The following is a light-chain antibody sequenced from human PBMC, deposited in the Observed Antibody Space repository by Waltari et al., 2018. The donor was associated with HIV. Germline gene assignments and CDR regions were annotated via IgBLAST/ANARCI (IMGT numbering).Light chain of an antibody. CDR2: KDS. CDR3: LSADSSGTYV. Sequence: SYELTQPPSVSVSLGQMARITCSGEALPKKYAYWYQQKPGQFPVLVIYKDSERPSGSPERFPGSSSGTIVTLTISGVQAEDEADYYCLSADSSGTYVFGTGTKVTVL. J-gene: IGLJ1*01. V-gene: IGLV3-16*01. CDR1: ALPKKY.